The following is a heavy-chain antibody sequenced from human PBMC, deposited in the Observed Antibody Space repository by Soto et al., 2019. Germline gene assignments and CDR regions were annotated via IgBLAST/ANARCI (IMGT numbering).Heavy chain of an antibody. CDR2: ISYDETNK. Sequence: QVQLVESGGGVVQPGRSLRLSCVASGFIFSNYGMHWVRQAPGKGLEWVAVISYDETNKYYADSVKGRFTISRDNSKNTLYLQMNSLRAEDTAVYFCANALVGVGGLAYWGQGTLVTVSS. CDR1: GFIFSNYG. J-gene: IGHJ4*02. D-gene: IGHD2-21*01. CDR3: ANALVGVGGLAY. V-gene: IGHV3-30*18.